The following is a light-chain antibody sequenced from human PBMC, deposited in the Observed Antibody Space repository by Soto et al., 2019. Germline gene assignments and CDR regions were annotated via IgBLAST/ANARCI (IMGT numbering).Light chain of an antibody. CDR2: DAS. CDR3: QKRSNWAFT. CDR1: QSVSSY. J-gene: IGKJ3*01. V-gene: IGKV3-11*01. Sequence: ELVLTQSPATMSSSPVARATLSCRASQSVSSYLAWYQQKPGQAPRLLIYDASNRATDIPARFSGSGSGTDFTLTISSLEPEEFAVYYCQKRSNWAFTFGPGNKVDIK.